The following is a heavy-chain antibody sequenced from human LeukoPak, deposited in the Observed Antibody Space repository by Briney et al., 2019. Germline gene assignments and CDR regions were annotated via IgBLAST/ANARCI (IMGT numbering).Heavy chain of an antibody. D-gene: IGHD2-2*01. CDR2: INPSGGST. Sequence: ASVKVSCKASGYTFTSYYMHWVRQAPGQGLEWMGIINPSGGSTSYAQKFQGRVTMTRDMSTSTVYMELSSLRSEDTAVYYCARGVMGYCSSTSCYPTPGDYWGQGTLVTVSS. J-gene: IGHJ4*02. V-gene: IGHV1-46*01. CDR3: ARGVMGYCSSTSCYPTPGDY. CDR1: GYTFTSYY.